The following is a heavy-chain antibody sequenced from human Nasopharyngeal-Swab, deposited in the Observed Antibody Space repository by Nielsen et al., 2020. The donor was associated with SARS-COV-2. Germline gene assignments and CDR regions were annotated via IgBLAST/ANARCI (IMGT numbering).Heavy chain of an antibody. V-gene: IGHV3-48*03. Sequence: GESLKISCAASGFTLSSYEMNWVRQAPGKGLEWVSYISSTGSTIYHADSVKGRFTVSRENAKTSMFLQMISLRAGDTAVYYCARERWRDNDFDAWGQGTLVIVSS. D-gene: IGHD4-23*01. CDR2: ISSTGSTI. CDR3: ARERWRDNDFDA. J-gene: IGHJ4*02. CDR1: GFTLSSYE.